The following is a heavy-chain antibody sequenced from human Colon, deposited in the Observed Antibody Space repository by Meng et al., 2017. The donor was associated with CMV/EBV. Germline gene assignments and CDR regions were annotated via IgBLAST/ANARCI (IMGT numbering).Heavy chain of an antibody. V-gene: IGHV3-15*01. D-gene: IGHD2-15*01. CDR2: IKSKTDGETT. CDR3: TTDGCGPAGGSCYPYYYYYGMDV. J-gene: IGHJ6*02. Sequence: WVRQAPGKGLEWVGRIKSKTDGETTDYAAPVKGRFTISRDDSKNTLYLQMNSLKTEDTAVYYCTTDGCGPAGGSCYPYYYYYGMDVWGQGTTVTVSS.